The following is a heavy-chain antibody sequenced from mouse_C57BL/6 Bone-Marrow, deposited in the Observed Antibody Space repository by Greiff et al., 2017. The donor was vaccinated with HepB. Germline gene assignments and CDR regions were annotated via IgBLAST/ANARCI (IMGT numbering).Heavy chain of an antibody. CDR3: TIYYYGSSYSAY. V-gene: IGHV5-4*01. J-gene: IGHJ3*01. Sequence: EVQVVESGGGLVKPGGSLKLSCAASGFTFSSYAMSWVRQTPEKRLEWVATISDGGSYTYYPDNVKGRFTISRDNARNTLYLQMSSLKSEDTAMYYCTIYYYGSSYSAYWGQGTLVTVSA. CDR2: ISDGGSYT. D-gene: IGHD1-1*01. CDR1: GFTFSSYA.